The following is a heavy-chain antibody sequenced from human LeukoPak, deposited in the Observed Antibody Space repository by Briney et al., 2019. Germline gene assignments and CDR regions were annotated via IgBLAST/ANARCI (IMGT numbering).Heavy chain of an antibody. CDR2: FSGGSGRT. V-gene: IGHV3-23*01. D-gene: IGHD2-15*01. CDR1: GFTFSTSS. Sequence: GGSLRLSCAASGFTFSTSSMSWVRQAPGRGLEWVSLFSGGSGRTYYADSVKGRFTISRDNSKNTLYLHMNSLRAEDTAIYYCAKRYCSGGSCYHRYFDYWGQGTLVTVSS. CDR3: AKRYCSGGSCYHRYFDY. J-gene: IGHJ4*02.